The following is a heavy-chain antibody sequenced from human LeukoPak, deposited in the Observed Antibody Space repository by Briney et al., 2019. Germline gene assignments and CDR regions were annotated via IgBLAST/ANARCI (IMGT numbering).Heavy chain of an antibody. CDR1: GYSISSGYY. V-gene: IGHV4-38-2*02. Sequence: SETLSLTCTVSGYSISSGYYWGWIRQPPGKGLEWIGSIYHSGSTYYNPSLKSRVTISVDTSKNQFPLKLRSVTAADTAVYYCARGRSSSQEDYWGQGTLVTVSS. J-gene: IGHJ4*02. CDR2: IYHSGST. CDR3: ARGRSSSQEDY. D-gene: IGHD6-13*01.